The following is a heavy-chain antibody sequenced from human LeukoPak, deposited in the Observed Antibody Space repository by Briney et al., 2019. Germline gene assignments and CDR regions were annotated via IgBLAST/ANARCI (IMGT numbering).Heavy chain of an antibody. Sequence: GGSLRLSCAASGFSFSRYGMNWVRQAPGKGLEWVSGISSSGGFTLYADSLKGRITISRDNSKNTLYLQMNSLRAEDTAVYYCARDTEPGGRYGMDVWGKGTTVTISS. V-gene: IGHV3-23*01. CDR3: ARDTEPGGRYGMDV. D-gene: IGHD1-14*01. CDR1: GFSFSRYG. J-gene: IGHJ6*04. CDR2: ISSSGGFT.